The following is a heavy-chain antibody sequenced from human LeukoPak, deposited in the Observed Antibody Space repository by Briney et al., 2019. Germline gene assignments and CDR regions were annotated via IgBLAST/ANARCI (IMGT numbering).Heavy chain of an antibody. J-gene: IGHJ4*02. Sequence: GSLRLSCAASGFTFSDYYMSWIRQAPGKGLEWVSYISSSGSTIYYADSVKGRFTISRDNAKNSLYLQMNSLRAEDTAVYYCARDRPYYDSSGYCDYWGQGTLVTVSS. V-gene: IGHV3-11*01. D-gene: IGHD3-22*01. CDR2: ISSSGSTI. CDR1: GFTFSDYY. CDR3: ARDRPYYDSSGYCDY.